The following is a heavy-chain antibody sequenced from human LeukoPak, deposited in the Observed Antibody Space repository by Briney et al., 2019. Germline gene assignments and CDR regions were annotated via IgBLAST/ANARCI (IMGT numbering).Heavy chain of an antibody. J-gene: IGHJ4*02. CDR1: GYSFTSYW. Sequence: GESLKISCNGSGYSFTSYWIGWVRQMPGKGLEWMGIIYPGDSDTRYSPSFQGQVTISADKSISTAYLQWSSLKASDTAMYYCAVRYSSSWPTFDYWGQGTLVTVSS. CDR2: IYPGDSDT. V-gene: IGHV5-51*01. D-gene: IGHD6-13*01. CDR3: AVRYSSSWPTFDY.